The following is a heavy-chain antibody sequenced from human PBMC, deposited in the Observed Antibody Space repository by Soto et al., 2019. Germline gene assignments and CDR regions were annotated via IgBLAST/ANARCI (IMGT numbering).Heavy chain of an antibody. V-gene: IGHV3-53*01. CDR2: IYSDGST. J-gene: IGHJ3*02. CDR3: ARELRLHGAFDI. CDR1: GFTVSSSY. D-gene: IGHD6-25*01. Sequence: GGSLRLSCAASGFTVSSSYMSWVRQAPGKGLEWVSVIYSDGSTYYADSVKGRFTISRDNSKNTLYLQMNSLRAEDTAVYYCARELRLHGAFDIWGQGTMVTVSS.